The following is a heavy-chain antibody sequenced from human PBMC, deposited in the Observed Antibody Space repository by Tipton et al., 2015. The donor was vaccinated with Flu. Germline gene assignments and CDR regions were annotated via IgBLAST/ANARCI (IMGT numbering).Heavy chain of an antibody. CDR1: GGFITSGSYY. CDR2: VYTSGST. Sequence: LRLSCTVSGGFITSGSYYWSWIRQSAGKGLEWIGRVYTSGSTNYNPSLRSRVTISVDTSKNQFSLKLSSVTAADTAVYYCARDDGDYGLGSYHYYYGMDVWGQGTTVTVSS. D-gene: IGHD3-10*01. CDR3: ARDDGDYGLGSYHYYYGMDV. V-gene: IGHV4-61*02. J-gene: IGHJ6*02.